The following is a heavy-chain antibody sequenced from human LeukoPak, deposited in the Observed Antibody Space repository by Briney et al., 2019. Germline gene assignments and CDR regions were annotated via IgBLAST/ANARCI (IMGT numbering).Heavy chain of an antibody. J-gene: IGHJ4*02. CDR1: GYTFTGYY. CDR2: INPNSGST. D-gene: IGHD3-9*01. V-gene: IGHV1-2*02. Sequence: ASVKVSCKASGYTFTGYYMHGVRQAPGQGLAWMGWINPNSGSTKHAQKFQGRVTMNRDPSISTAYMELSRLRSDDTAVYYCARDPALRYFDWLPQYYFDYWGQGTLVTVSS. CDR3: ARDPALRYFDWLPQYYFDY.